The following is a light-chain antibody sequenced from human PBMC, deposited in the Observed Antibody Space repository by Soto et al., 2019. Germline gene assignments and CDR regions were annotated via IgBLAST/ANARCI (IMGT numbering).Light chain of an antibody. CDR2: AAS. V-gene: IGKV1-9*01. CDR3: QRLNSTPPT. J-gene: IGKJ4*01. Sequence: DIPLTQSPSFLSASVGDRVTITCRASQGISSYLAWYQQNPGKAPKLLIYAASTLQSGVASRFSGSGSGPEFTLTISSLQPEDFATYYCQRLNSTPPTFGGGTKVEIK. CDR1: QGISSY.